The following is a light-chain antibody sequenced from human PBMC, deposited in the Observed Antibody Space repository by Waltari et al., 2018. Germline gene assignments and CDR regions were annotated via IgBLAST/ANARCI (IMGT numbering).Light chain of an antibody. CDR2: DVS. Sequence: QSALTQPASVSGSPGQSITISCTGTSSDVGGYNYVSWYQQHPGKAPKLMIYDVSNRPSVVSNRFSGSKSGNPASLTISGLQAEDEADYYCSSYTSSSTLWVFGGGTKLTVL. CDR3: SSYTSSSTLWV. J-gene: IGLJ3*02. CDR1: SSDVGGYNY. V-gene: IGLV2-14*03.